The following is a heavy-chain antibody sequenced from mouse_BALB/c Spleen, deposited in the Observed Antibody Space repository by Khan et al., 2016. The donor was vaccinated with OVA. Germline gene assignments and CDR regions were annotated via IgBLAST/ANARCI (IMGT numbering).Heavy chain of an antibody. J-gene: IGHJ3*01. V-gene: IGHV1-77*01. CDR3: ASSYDGAWFAY. Sequence: QVQLKQSGPELVKPGASVKMSCKASGYTFTDYVISWVKQRTGQGLEWIGEIYPGSGRTYYNERFKGKATLTADKSSNTAYMQLSSLTSEDSAVXCCASSYDGAWFAYWGQGTPVTVSA. CDR1: GYTFTDYV. CDR2: IYPGSGRT. D-gene: IGHD1-1*01.